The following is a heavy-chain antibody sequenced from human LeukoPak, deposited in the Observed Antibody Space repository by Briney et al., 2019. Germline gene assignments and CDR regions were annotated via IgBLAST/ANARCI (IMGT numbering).Heavy chain of an antibody. V-gene: IGHV3-30*18. J-gene: IGHJ6*02. D-gene: IGHD4-23*01. Sequence: GGSLRLSCAASGFTFSSYGMHWVRQAPGKGLEWVAVISYDGSNKYYADSVKGRFTISRDNSKNTLYLQMNSLRAEDTAVYYCAKDPTVVTRYYYYGMDVWGQGTTVTVSS. CDR2: ISYDGSNK. CDR1: GFTFSSYG. CDR3: AKDPTVVTRYYYYGMDV.